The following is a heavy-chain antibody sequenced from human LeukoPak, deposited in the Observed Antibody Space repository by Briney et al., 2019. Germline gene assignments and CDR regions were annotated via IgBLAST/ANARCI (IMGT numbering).Heavy chain of an antibody. V-gene: IGHV4-59*08. Sequence: SETLSLTCAVSGGSITSYYWSWIRQPPGSGLEWIAYIYYSGSTSYNPSLKSRVAISVDTSNNEVSLKLSSVTAADTAVYYCARHGYCSGGSCYWDYWGQGTLVTVSS. CDR3: ARHGYCSGGSCYWDY. J-gene: IGHJ4*02. CDR1: GGSITSYY. D-gene: IGHD2-15*01. CDR2: IYYSGST.